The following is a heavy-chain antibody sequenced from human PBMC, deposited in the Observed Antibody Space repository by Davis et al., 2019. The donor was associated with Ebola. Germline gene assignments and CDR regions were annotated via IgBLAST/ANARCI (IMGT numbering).Heavy chain of an antibody. V-gene: IGHV1-18*01. CDR3: ARDRRLIVVVQTATWFAP. CDR2: ISAYNGNT. D-gene: IGHD2-2*01. J-gene: IGHJ5*02. Sequence: ASVKVSCKASGYTFTSYGINWVRQAPGQGLEWMGWISAYNGNTNYAQNFQGRVTMTTDTSTSTAYMELRSLRSDDTAVYYCARDRRLIVVVQTATWFAPWGQGTLVTVSS. CDR1: GYTFTSYG.